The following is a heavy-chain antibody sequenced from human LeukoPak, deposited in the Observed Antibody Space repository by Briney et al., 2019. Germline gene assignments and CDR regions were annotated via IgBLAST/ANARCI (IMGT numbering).Heavy chain of an antibody. CDR3: AKEGYYDILTGYLGAGGVDY. J-gene: IGHJ4*02. D-gene: IGHD3-9*01. CDR1: GFTFSSYS. Sequence: PGGSLRLSCAASGFTFSSYSMNWVRQAPGKGLEWVSSISSSSSYIYYADSVKGRFTISRDNAKNTLYLQMNSLRAEDTAVYYCAKEGYYDILTGYLGAGGVDYWGQGTLVTVSS. V-gene: IGHV3-21*04. CDR2: ISSSSSYI.